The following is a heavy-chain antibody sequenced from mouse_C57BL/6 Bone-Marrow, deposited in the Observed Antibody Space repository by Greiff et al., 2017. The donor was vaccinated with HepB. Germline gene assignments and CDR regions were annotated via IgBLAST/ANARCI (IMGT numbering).Heavy chain of an antibody. V-gene: IGHV8-8*01. CDR3: ARNYYYGSPYYYAMDY. CDR2: IWWDDDK. CDR1: GFSLSTFGMG. J-gene: IGHJ4*01. Sequence: QVTLKVCGPGILQPSQTLSLTCSFSGFSLSTFGMGVGWIRQPSGKGLEWLAHIWWDDDKYYNPALKSRLTISKDTSKNQVFLKIANVDTADTATYYCARNYYYGSPYYYAMDYWGQGTSVTVSS. D-gene: IGHD1-1*01.